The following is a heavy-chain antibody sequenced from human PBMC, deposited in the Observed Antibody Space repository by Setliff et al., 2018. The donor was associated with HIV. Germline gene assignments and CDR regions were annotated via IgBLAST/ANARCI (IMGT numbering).Heavy chain of an antibody. CDR3: ARINHGKLWSSDY. V-gene: IGHV4-61*02. D-gene: IGHD1-26*01. J-gene: IGHJ4*02. CDR2: IYGTGST. Sequence: ASETLSLTCSVSGGSISSGGYYWSWIRQPAGKELEWIGRIYGTGSTTYNPSLESRVTMSVDRSNNQFSLELTSVTAADTAVYYCARINHGKLWSSDYWGPGTLVTVSS. CDR1: GGSISSGGYY.